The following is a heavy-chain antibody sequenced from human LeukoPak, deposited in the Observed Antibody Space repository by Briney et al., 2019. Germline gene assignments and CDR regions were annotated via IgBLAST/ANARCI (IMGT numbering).Heavy chain of an antibody. V-gene: IGHV3-7*04. J-gene: IGHJ4*02. D-gene: IGHD6-13*01. CDR2: IKQDGSEK. CDR3: ARGLLAAAGIDY. Sequence: GGSLRLSCAASGFTFSSYGMHWVRQAPGKGLEWVANIKQDGSEKNHVDSVKGRFTISRDNAKNSLYLQMNSLRAEDTAVYYCARGLLAAAGIDYWGQGALVTVSS. CDR1: GFTFSSYG.